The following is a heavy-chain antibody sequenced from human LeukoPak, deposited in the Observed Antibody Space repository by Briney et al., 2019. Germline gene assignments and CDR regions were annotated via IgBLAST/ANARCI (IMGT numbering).Heavy chain of an antibody. CDR2: ISSSSSYI. J-gene: IGHJ4*02. CDR1: GFTFSSYS. CDR3: ARDPRQQLVQDY. D-gene: IGHD6-13*01. V-gene: IGHV3-21*01. Sequence: GGSLRLSCAASGFTFSSYSMNWVRQAPGKGLEWVSSISSSSSYIYYADSVKGRFTISRDNAKNSLYLQMNSLRAEDTAVYYCARDPRQQLVQDYWGQGTLVTVSS.